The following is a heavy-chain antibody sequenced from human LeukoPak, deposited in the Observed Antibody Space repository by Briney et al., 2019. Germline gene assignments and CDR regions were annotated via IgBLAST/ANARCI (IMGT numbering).Heavy chain of an antibody. CDR1: GGSISSYY. CDR3: ARDGYSYTDV. Sequence: SETLSFTCTVSGGSISSYYWSWIRQPPGKGLEWIGYIYYSGSTNYNPSLKSRVTISVDTSKNQFSLKLSSVTAADTAVYYCARDGYSYTDVWGQGILVTVSS. D-gene: IGHD5-18*01. J-gene: IGHJ4*02. CDR2: IYYSGST. V-gene: IGHV4-59*01.